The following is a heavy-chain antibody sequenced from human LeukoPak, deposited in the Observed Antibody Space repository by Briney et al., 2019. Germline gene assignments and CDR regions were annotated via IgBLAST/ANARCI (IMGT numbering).Heavy chain of an antibody. CDR2: IKQDGSEK. CDR1: GFTFSSYW. J-gene: IGHJ4*02. Sequence: PGGSLRLSCAASGFTFSSYWMSWVRQAPGKGLEWVANIKQDGSEKHYVDSVRGRFTISRDNAKNSLYLQMNSLRAEDTAVYYCVRASSWAIMDYWGQGTLVTVSS. V-gene: IGHV3-7*01. CDR3: VRASSWAIMDY. D-gene: IGHD6-13*01.